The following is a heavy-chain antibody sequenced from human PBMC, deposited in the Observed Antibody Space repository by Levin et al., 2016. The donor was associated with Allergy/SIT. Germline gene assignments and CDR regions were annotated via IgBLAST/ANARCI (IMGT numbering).Heavy chain of an antibody. Sequence: GESLKISCVASGFTFSSYAMSWVRQAPGKGLEWVSDISGSDSSTHYSDSVKGRFTISRDNAKNSLYLQMNSLRAEDTAVYYCARDHLGGLTGTTRLSDYYYYGMDVWGQGTTVTVSS. D-gene: IGHD1-7*01. V-gene: IGHV3-23*01. CDR3: ARDHLGGLTGTTRLSDYYYYGMDV. CDR2: ISGSDSST. J-gene: IGHJ6*02. CDR1: GFTFSSYA.